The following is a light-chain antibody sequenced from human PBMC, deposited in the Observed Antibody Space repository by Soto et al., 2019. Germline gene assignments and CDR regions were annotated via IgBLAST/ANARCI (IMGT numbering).Light chain of an antibody. CDR2: DVS. Sequence: QSALTQPASVSGSPGQSITISCTGTNSDIGGYDYVSWYQQHPGKAPKLLIYDVSKRPSGLSNRVSGSKSGNTASLTISGLLTEDEADYYCSSFTGSTTWVFGGGTKVTVL. V-gene: IGLV2-14*03. CDR3: SSFTGSTTWV. CDR1: NSDIGGYDY. J-gene: IGLJ3*02.